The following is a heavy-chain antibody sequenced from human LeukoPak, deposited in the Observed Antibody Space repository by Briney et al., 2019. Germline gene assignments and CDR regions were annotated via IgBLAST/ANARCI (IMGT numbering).Heavy chain of an antibody. Sequence: SQTLSLTCNVSGGSISSGPYYWTWIRQHPGKGLEWLGYIHISGTTYYSTSLKSRLTISLDKSKNQFSLKLSSVTAADTAVYYCARGVATIGFDPWGQGTLVTVSS. D-gene: IGHD5-12*01. CDR1: GGSISSGPYY. CDR2: IHISGTT. J-gene: IGHJ5*02. V-gene: IGHV4-31*03. CDR3: ARGVATIGFDP.